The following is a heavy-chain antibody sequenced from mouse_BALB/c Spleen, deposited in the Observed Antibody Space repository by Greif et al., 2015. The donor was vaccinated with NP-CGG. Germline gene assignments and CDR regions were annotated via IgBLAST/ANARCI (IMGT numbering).Heavy chain of an antibody. CDR1: GYTFTSYW. D-gene: IGHD2-1*01. CDR2: IDPSDSYT. V-gene: IGHV1-69*02. J-gene: IGHJ1*01. CDR3: ARFWDGNYWYFDV. Sequence: VQLQQSGAELVKPGASVKLSCKASGYTFTSYWMHWVKQRPGQGLEWIGEIDPSDSYTNYNQKFKGKATLTVDKSSSTAYMQLSSLTSEDSAVYYCARFWDGNYWYFDVWGAGTTVTVSS.